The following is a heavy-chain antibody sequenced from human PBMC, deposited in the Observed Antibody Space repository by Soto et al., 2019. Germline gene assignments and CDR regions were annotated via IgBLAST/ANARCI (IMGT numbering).Heavy chain of an antibody. CDR1: GYSISSSNW. CDR3: AAGGIVGATTADY. J-gene: IGHJ4*02. D-gene: IGHD1-26*01. V-gene: IGHV4-28*01. CDR2: IYYSGST. Sequence: QVQLQESGPGLVKPSDTLSLTCAVSGYSISSSNWWGWIRQPPGKGLEWIGYIYYSGSTYYNPSLKSRVTLSVDTSKNQFSLKLSSVTAVDTAVYYCAAGGIVGATTADYWGQGTLVTVSS.